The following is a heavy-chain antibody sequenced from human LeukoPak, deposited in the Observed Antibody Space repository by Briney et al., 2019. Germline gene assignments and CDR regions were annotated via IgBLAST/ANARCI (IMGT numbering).Heavy chain of an antibody. CDR3: ARPYDSGTTTFDC. V-gene: IGHV5-51*01. CDR2: IYPGDSDT. CDR1: GYSFTSFW. J-gene: IGHJ4*02. Sequence: GESLKISCKSSGYSFTSFWISWVRQMPGKGLEWMGIIYPGDSDTTYSPSFQGQVTISADKSINTAYLQWSSLKASDSAMYYCARPYDSGTTTFDCWGQGTLVTVSS. D-gene: IGHD3-10*01.